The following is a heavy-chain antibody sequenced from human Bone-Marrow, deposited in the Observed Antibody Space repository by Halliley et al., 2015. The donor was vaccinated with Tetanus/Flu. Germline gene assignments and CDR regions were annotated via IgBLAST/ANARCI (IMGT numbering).Heavy chain of an antibody. V-gene: IGHV4-59*09. CDR3: ARGVLRYYYGSGRPYYFDY. D-gene: IGHD3-10*01. Sequence: SNGGTKYNPSLKGRVTISGDTSKTQFSLSRNSVTAADTAVYFCARGVLRYYYGSGRPYYFDYWGQGTLVPVSS. CDR2: SNGGT. J-gene: IGHJ4*02.